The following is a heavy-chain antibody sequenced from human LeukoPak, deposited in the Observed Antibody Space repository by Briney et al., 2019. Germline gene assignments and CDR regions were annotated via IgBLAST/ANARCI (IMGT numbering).Heavy chain of an antibody. D-gene: IGHD1-26*01. CDR2: IKQDGSEK. J-gene: IGHJ4*02. CDR3: AREDLDSGSHNTDY. V-gene: IGHV3-7*01. CDR1: GFSFNNHW. Sequence: GGSLRLSCVVSGFSFNNHWMSWVRQAAGKSLEWVANIKQDGSEKSYVNSVKGRFTISRDNATNSLYLQMNSLRAEDTAVYYCAREDLDSGSHNTDYGGQGTLVTVSS.